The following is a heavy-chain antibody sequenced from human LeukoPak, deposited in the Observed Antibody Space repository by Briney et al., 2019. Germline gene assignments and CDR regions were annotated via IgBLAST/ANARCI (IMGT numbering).Heavy chain of an antibody. J-gene: IGHJ4*02. CDR3: ARGGVSIAARPDDY. CDR1: GYTFTGYY. Sequence: GASVKVSCKASGYTFTGYYMHWVRQAPGQGLGWMGWINPNSGGTNYAQKLQGRVTMTRDTSISTAYMELSRLTSDDTAVYYCARGGVSIAARPDDYWGQGTLVTVSS. D-gene: IGHD6-6*01. V-gene: IGHV1-2*02. CDR2: INPNSGGT.